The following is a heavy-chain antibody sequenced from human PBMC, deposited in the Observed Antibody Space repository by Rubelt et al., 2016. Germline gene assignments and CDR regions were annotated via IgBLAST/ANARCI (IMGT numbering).Heavy chain of an antibody. CDR2: ITTNTGTP. J-gene: IGHJ4*02. V-gene: IGHV7-4-1*02. CDR3: ARVIAAAGRDGNYFDY. CDR1: GYTFTSYA. Sequence: QVQLVQSGSELKKPGASVTISCKASGYTFTSYAMNWVRQAPGQGLAWMGWITTNTGTPTYAQGFTGRFVFSLDTSVRTAYLQISSLKAEDTAVYYCARVIAAAGRDGNYFDYWGQGTLVTVSS. D-gene: IGHD6-13*01.